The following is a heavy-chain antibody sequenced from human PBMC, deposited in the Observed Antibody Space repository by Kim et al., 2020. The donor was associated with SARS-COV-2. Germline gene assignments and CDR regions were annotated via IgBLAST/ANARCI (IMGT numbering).Heavy chain of an antibody. CDR3: ARRIRGRPPDI. V-gene: IGHV4-39*01. Sequence: TNYYPSLGSRATLSADTSKNQFSLNLTSVTAADTAVYYCARRIRGRPPDIWGQGTLVTVSS. CDR2: T. D-gene: IGHD3-16*01. J-gene: IGHJ4*02.